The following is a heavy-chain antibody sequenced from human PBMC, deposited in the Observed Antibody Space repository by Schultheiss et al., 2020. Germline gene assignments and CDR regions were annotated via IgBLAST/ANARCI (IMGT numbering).Heavy chain of an antibody. Sequence: GGSPRLSCAASGFTVSSNYMSWVRQAPGKGLEWVSVIYSGGSTYYADSVKGRFTISRDNSKNTLYLQMNSLRAEDTAVYYCARDPTGTTAGFDPWGQGTLVTGYS. D-gene: IGHD1-1*01. CDR1: GFTVSSNY. V-gene: IGHV3-53*01. CDR2: IYSGGST. CDR3: ARDPTGTTAGFDP. J-gene: IGHJ5*02.